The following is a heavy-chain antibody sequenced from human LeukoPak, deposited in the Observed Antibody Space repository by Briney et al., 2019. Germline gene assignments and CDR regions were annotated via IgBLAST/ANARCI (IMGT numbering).Heavy chain of an antibody. Sequence: GGFLRLSCAASGFTFSSYWMHWVRQAPGKGLVWVSRINSDGSSTSYADSVKGRFTISRDNAKNTLYLQMNSLRVEDTAVYYCARGDPSWGVVVISEAHYWGQGTLVTVSS. CDR3: ARGDPSWGVVVISEAHY. J-gene: IGHJ4*02. V-gene: IGHV3-74*01. CDR1: GFTFSSYW. D-gene: IGHD3-22*01. CDR2: INSDGSST.